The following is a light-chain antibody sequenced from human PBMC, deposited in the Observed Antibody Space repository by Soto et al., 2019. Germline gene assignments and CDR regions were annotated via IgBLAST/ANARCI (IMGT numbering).Light chain of an antibody. V-gene: IGKV1-5*03. CDR1: QSINSW. CDR2: KAS. Sequence: IHMTHSPSTLSASLAYRFTITCRASQSINSWLAWYQQKPGKAPKFLIYKASSLESGDPSRFSGSGSGRDFTLTISRLEPEDFAVYYCQRFSSSPLPFGGGIKV. CDR3: QRFSSSPLP. J-gene: IGKJ4*01.